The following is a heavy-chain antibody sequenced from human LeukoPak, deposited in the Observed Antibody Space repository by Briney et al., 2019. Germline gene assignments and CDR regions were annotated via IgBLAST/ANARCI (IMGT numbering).Heavy chain of an antibody. CDR1: GFTFSSYS. D-gene: IGHD3-3*01. CDR3: ARGGGFWSGYHTSY. Sequence: PGGSLRLSCAASGFTFSSYSMNWVRQAPGKGLEWVSYISSSSSTIYYADSVKGRFTISRDNAKNSLYLQMNSLRAEDTAVYYCARGGGFWSGYHTSYWGQGTLVTVSS. J-gene: IGHJ4*02. CDR2: ISSSSSTI. V-gene: IGHV3-48*01.